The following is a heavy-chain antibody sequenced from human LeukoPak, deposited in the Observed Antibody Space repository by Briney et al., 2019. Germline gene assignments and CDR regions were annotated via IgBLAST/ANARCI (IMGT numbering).Heavy chain of an antibody. J-gene: IGHJ4*02. CDR3: TTLAVGGTKGNY. CDR1: GFTFSNAW. V-gene: IGHV3-15*01. CDR2: IKSKTDGGTT. Sequence: PGGSLRLYCAAAGFTFSNAWMSWVRQAPGKGLEWGGRIKSKTDGGTTDYAAPVKGRVTISRDDSKKTLYLLMKNLKTEDQAVYYCTTLAVGGTKGNYGGEASLVTVYS. D-gene: IGHD2-2*01.